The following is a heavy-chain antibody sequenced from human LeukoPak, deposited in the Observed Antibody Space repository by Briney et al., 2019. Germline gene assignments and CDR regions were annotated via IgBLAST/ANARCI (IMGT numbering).Heavy chain of an antibody. CDR3: AKLLCSSTSCGDY. Sequence: GGSLRLSCAASGFTFSSYGMHWVRQAPGKGLEWVSAISGNGGSTYYADSVKGRFTISRDNSKNTLYLQMNSLRAEDTAVYYCAKLLCSSTSCGDYWGQGTLVTASS. V-gene: IGHV3-23*01. CDR1: GFTFSSYG. CDR2: ISGNGGST. D-gene: IGHD2-2*01. J-gene: IGHJ4*02.